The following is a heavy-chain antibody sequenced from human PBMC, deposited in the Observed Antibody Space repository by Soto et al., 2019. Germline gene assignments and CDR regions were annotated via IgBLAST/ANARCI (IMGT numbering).Heavy chain of an antibody. CDR2: IIPISGTA. J-gene: IGHJ4*02. D-gene: IGHD6-6*01. Sequence: QVQLVQSGAEVKKPGSSVKVSCKASGGTFSSYAISWVRQAPGQGLEWMGGIIPISGTANYAQKFQGRVTITGDESTSTADMGRSSLGSEDTAVYYCARGQGIAARRPFDYWGQGTLVTVSS. CDR3: ARGQGIAARRPFDY. CDR1: GGTFSSYA. V-gene: IGHV1-69*01.